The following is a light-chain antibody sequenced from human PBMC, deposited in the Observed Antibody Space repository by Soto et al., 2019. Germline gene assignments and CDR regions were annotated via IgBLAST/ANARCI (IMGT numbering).Light chain of an antibody. V-gene: IGKV3-20*01. Sequence: EIVLTQSPGTLSLSPGERATLSCRASQSVSSSYLAWYQQKPGQAPRLLIYGASRRVAGIPDRFSGSGSGTDFTLTISRMEPEDFAVYYCQQYGSSPLTFGGGTKVDIK. CDR1: QSVSSSY. J-gene: IGKJ4*01. CDR2: GAS. CDR3: QQYGSSPLT.